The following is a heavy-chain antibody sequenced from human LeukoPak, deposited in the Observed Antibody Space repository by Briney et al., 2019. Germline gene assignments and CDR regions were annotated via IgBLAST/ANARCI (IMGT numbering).Heavy chain of an antibody. V-gene: IGHV4-61*01. D-gene: IGHD5-24*01. CDR1: GGSVNSGTYY. Sequence: SETLSLTCTVSGGSVNSGTYYWSWIRHPPGKGLEWIGYISYSGSTNYNPSLKSRVTISVDTSKNQFSLKLSSVTAADTAVYYCARGGRWLQFNYWGQGTLVTVSS. J-gene: IGHJ4*02. CDR2: ISYSGST. CDR3: ARGGRWLQFNY.